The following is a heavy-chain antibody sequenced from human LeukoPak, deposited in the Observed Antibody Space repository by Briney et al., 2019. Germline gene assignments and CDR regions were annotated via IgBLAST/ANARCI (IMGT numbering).Heavy chain of an antibody. D-gene: IGHD1-26*01. V-gene: IGHV4-59*01. CDR2: IDYGGTT. Sequence: SETLSLTCTVSGDSISNYYWSWIRQPPGKGLEWIGYIDYGGTTNYNPSLKSRVTISLDTSKNQFSLKLSSVTAADTAVYYCARVGGRSRAVDYWGQGTLVTVSS. CDR1: GDSISNYY. CDR3: ARVGGRSRAVDY. J-gene: IGHJ4*02.